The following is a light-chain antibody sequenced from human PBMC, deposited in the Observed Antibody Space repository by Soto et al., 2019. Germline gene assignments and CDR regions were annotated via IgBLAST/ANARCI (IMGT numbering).Light chain of an antibody. J-gene: IGLJ3*02. Sequence: QAVVTQEPSLTVSPGGTVTLTCASNTGAVTSGFYPNWVQQKSGQTTRPLIYSTSNKYSWTPARFSGSLLGGKAALTLSGVQPEDEADYYCLVFYDGAWVFGGGTKLTVL. CDR3: LVFYDGAWV. V-gene: IGLV7-43*01. CDR2: STS. CDR1: TGAVTSGFY.